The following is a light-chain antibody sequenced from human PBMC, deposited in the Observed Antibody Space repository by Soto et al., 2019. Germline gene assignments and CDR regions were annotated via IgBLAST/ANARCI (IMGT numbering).Light chain of an antibody. Sequence: QSALTQPASVSGSPGQSIAISCTGTSSDVGSYNYVSWYQQYPGKAPKLIISEVTKRPSGVSDRFSASKSGNTASLTISRLQFEDEADYYCCSYAGSHWVFGGGTKVTVL. CDR3: CSYAGSHWV. CDR2: EVT. V-gene: IGLV2-23*02. J-gene: IGLJ3*02. CDR1: SSDVGSYNY.